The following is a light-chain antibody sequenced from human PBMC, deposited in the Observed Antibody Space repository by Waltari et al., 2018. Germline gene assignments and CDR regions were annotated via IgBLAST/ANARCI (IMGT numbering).Light chain of an antibody. CDR3: QQSYSTPPYT. CDR2: AAS. V-gene: IGKV1-39*01. Sequence: DIQMPPSPSSLSASVGDRVTITCRASQSISSYLNWDQQKPGKAPKLLIYAASSLQSGVPSRFSGSGSGTDFTLTISSLQPEDFATYYCQQSYSTPPYTFGQGTKLEIK. CDR1: QSISSY. J-gene: IGKJ2*01.